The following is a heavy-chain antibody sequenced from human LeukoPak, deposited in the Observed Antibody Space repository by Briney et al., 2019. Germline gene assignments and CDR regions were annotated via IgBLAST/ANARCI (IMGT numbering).Heavy chain of an antibody. CDR3: TTGIILVGYCTNGVCLVDY. J-gene: IGHJ4*02. Sequence: PGGSLRLSCAASGFTFSNAWMSWVRQAPGKGLEWVGRIKSKTDGGTTDYAAPVKGRFTISRDDSKNTLYLQMNSLKTEDTAVYYCTTGIILVGYCTNGVCLVDYWGQGTLVTVSS. D-gene: IGHD2-8*01. CDR2: IKSKTDGGTT. CDR1: GFTFSNAW. V-gene: IGHV3-15*01.